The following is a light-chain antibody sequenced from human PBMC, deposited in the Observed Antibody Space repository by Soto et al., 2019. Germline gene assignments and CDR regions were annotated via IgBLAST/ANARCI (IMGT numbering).Light chain of an antibody. J-gene: IGKJ1*01. Sequence: EVVLTRSPGTLSLSPGGRATLSCRASQSVSSSYLAWYQQKPGQAPRLLIYGASSRATGIPDRFSGSGSGTDFPLTISRLEPEDFEVYYCQQYGSSLWTFGQGTKVDLK. CDR3: QQYGSSLWT. CDR1: QSVSSSY. CDR2: GAS. V-gene: IGKV3-20*01.